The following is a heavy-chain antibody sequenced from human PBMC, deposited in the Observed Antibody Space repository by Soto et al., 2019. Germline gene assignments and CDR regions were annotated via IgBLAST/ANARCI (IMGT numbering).Heavy chain of an antibody. CDR2: IKHDGREK. Sequence: EVQLVESGGGLVQPGGSLRLSCAASGFTFSRSWMSWVRQAPGKGLEWVANIKHDGREKYYVDSVKGRFTISRDNAKNAVYLQVNSLRGEDTAVYYGARMGGYDPPLCDYWGQGTLVTVSS. CDR3: ARMGGYDPPLCDY. CDR1: GFTFSRSW. V-gene: IGHV3-7*01. J-gene: IGHJ4*02. D-gene: IGHD5-12*01.